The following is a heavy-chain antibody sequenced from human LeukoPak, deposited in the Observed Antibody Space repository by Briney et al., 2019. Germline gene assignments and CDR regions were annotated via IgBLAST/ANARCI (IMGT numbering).Heavy chain of an antibody. CDR2: TNPNSGNT. CDR3: ARVRGYCSSTSCRRKVNPHNWFDP. J-gene: IGHJ5*02. CDR1: GYTFTSYD. D-gene: IGHD2-2*01. Sequence: ASVKVSCKASGYTFTSYDINWVRQATGQGLEWMGWTNPNSGNTGYAQKFQGRVTMTRNTSISTAYMELSSLRSEDTAVYYCARVRGYCSSTSCRRKVNPHNWFDPWGQGTLVTVSS. V-gene: IGHV1-8*01.